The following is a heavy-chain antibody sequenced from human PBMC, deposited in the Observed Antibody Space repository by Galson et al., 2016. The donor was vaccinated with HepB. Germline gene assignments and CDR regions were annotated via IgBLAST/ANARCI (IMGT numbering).Heavy chain of an antibody. CDR2: IYPGDSDT. CDR3: ARRSLPGGNYVEEYVMDV. D-gene: IGHD4-23*01. CDR1: GYSFTSYW. J-gene: IGHJ6*04. Sequence: QSGAEVKKPGESLKISCKGSGYSFTSYWIGWVRQMPGKGLEWMGIIYPGDSDTRYSPSFQGQVTISADKSISTAYLQWSSLKASDTAMYYCARRSLPGGNYVEEYVMDVWGKGTTVTVSS. V-gene: IGHV5-51*01.